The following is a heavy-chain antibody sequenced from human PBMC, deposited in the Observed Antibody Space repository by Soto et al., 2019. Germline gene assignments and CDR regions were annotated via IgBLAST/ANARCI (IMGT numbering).Heavy chain of an antibody. D-gene: IGHD6-13*01. V-gene: IGHV1-18*01. J-gene: IGHJ5*02. CDR3: ARFIVAAAGTVWFAP. CDR1: GYTFTSCG. CDR2: ISAYNGNT. Sequence: ASVKVSCKASGYTFTSCGISWVRQAPGQGLEWMGWISAYNGNTNYAQKLQGRVTMTTDTSTSTAYMELRSLRSDDTAVYYCARFIVAAAGTVWFAPWGQGTLVTVSS.